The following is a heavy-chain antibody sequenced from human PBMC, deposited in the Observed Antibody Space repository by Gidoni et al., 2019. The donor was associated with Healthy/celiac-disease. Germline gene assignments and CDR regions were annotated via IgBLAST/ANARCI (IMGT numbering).Heavy chain of an antibody. CDR2: TIPILGIA. J-gene: IGHJ6*02. CDR1: GVTFSSYA. D-gene: IGHD3-3*01. CDR3: ARPYDFWSGYGGPDIYYYYGMDV. Sequence: QVQLVQSGAEVKTPGSSVKVSCKASGVTFSSYAISWVRQAPGQGLEWMGRTIPILGIANDAQKFQGRVTITADKSTSTAYMELSSLRSEDTAVYYCARPYDFWSGYGGPDIYYYYGMDVWGQGTTVTVSS. V-gene: IGHV1-69*04.